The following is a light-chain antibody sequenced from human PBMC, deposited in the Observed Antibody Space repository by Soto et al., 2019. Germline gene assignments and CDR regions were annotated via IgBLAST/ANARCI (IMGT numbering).Light chain of an antibody. CDR3: SLYTSENAYV. Sequence: QSVLTQPPSVSGSPGQSVTISCTGTSTDFVSYNRVSWYQQPPGTAPKLMIYEVSKRPPGVPDRFSGSKSGNTASLTISGLQAADEGDYYCSLYTSENAYVFGTGTKVTVL. CDR2: EVS. J-gene: IGLJ1*01. V-gene: IGLV2-18*01. CDR1: STDFVSYNR.